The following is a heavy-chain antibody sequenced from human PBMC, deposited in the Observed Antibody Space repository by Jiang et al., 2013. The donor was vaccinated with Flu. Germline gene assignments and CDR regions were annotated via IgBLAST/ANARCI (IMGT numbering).Heavy chain of an antibody. CDR2: INTNTGNP. CDR3: ATLKDGGYEIFDY. CDR1: GFNLPNFA. Sequence: QSGSELKKPGASVKVSCKASGFNLPNFAMNWVRQAPGQGLEWMGWINTNTGNPTYAQGFTGRFVFSLDTSVSTAYLQISSLKAEDTAVYYCATLKDGGYEIFDYWGQGTLVTV. V-gene: IGHV7-4-1*02. D-gene: IGHD5-12*01. J-gene: IGHJ4*02.